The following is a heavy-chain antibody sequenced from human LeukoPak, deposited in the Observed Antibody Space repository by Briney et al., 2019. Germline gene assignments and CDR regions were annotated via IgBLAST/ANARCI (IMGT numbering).Heavy chain of an antibody. J-gene: IGHJ4*02. V-gene: IGHV3-74*01. CDR1: GFTFSRYW. CDR2: IKSDGSST. CDR3: VRDNRSYNFDY. D-gene: IGHD1-26*01. Sequence: GGSLRLSCAASGFTFSRYWMHWVRQAPGKGLVWVSCIKSDGSSTSIADSAKGRFTISRDNVKNTVYLQMNSLRAEDTAVYYCVRDNRSYNFDYWGQGTLVTVSS.